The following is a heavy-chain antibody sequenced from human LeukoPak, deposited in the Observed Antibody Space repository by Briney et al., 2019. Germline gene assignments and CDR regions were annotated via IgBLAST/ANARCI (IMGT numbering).Heavy chain of an antibody. D-gene: IGHD4-17*01. Sequence: GGSLRLSCAASGFIFSSYAMNWVRQAPGKGLERVSSISGSGSYIHYADSMKGRLTISRDNAKKSVYLHMSRLRAEDTAVYYCARGLRSGDYVANAFDFWGRGTTVSVS. V-gene: IGHV3-21*01. CDR1: GFIFSSYA. CDR3: ARGLRSGDYVANAFDF. CDR2: ISGSGSYI. J-gene: IGHJ3*01.